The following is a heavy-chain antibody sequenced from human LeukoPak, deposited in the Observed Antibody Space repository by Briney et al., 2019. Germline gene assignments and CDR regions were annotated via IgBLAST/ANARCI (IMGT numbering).Heavy chain of an antibody. J-gene: IGHJ4*02. D-gene: IGHD3-22*01. CDR2: ITGSGGNT. Sequence: GGSLRLSCAASGFIFSSYSMSWVRQAPGKGLEWVSVITGSGGNTYYADSVKGRFTISRDNSKNTLYLQMSSLRAEDTAVYYCAKEDYYDSSGGFDYWGQGTLVTVSS. CDR1: GFIFSSYS. V-gene: IGHV3-23*01. CDR3: AKEDYYDSSGGFDY.